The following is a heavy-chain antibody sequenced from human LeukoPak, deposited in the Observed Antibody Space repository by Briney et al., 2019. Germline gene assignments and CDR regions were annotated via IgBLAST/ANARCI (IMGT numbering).Heavy chain of an antibody. CDR3: ASDYDFWSGSPIDY. CDR1: GGSISSYY. V-gene: IGHV4-59*01. CDR2: IYYSGST. Sequence: SETLSLTCTVSGGSISSYYWSWIRQPPGKGLEWIGYIYYSGSTNYNPSLKSRVTISVDTSKNQFSLKLSSVTAADTAVYYCASDYDFWSGSPIDYWGRGTLVTVSS. J-gene: IGHJ4*02. D-gene: IGHD3-3*01.